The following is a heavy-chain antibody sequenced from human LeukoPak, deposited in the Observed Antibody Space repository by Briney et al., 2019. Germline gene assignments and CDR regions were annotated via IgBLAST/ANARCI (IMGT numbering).Heavy chain of an antibody. CDR2: IYTSGST. D-gene: IGHD2-2*01. Sequence: SETLSLTCTVSGGSISSYYWSWIRQPAGKGLEWIGRIYTSGSTNYNPSLKSRVTISVDTSKNQFSLKLSSVTAADTAVYYCARRYCSSTSCSFDYWGQGTLVTVSS. CDR1: GGSISSYY. CDR3: ARRYCSSTSCSFDY. J-gene: IGHJ4*02. V-gene: IGHV4-4*07.